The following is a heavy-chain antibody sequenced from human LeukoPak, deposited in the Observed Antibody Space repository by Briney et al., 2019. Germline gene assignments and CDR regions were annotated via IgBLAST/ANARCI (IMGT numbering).Heavy chain of an antibody. CDR3: ARGGIAVAGGGFDY. V-gene: IGHV3-33*01. Sequence: CLRPAWAPSAPTSSSYAMECVPPAPGKGLGWGAGIWNAGSNNYYADSVKGRFTISRDNSKNKLSLQMNSLRAEDTAVYYCARGGIAVAGGGFDYWRQGTLVTVS. D-gene: IGHD6-19*01. CDR1: APTSSSYA. CDR2: IWNAGSNN. J-gene: IGHJ4*02.